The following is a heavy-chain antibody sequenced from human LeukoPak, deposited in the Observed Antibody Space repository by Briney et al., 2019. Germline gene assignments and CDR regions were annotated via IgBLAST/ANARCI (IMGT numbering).Heavy chain of an antibody. CDR2: INHSGST. CDR3: ARGHRSYYGSGSYYNS. D-gene: IGHD3-10*01. V-gene: IGHV4-34*01. J-gene: IGHJ4*02. CDR1: GGSFSGYY. Sequence: NPSETLSLTCAVYGGSFSGYYWSWIRQPPGKGLEWIGEINHSGSTNYNPSLKSRVTISVDTSKNQFSLKLSSVTAADTAVYYCARGHRSYYGSGSYYNSWGQGTLVTVSS.